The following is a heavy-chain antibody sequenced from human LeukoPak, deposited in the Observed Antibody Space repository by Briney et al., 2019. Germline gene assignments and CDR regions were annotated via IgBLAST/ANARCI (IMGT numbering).Heavy chain of an antibody. D-gene: IGHD4-23*01. Sequence: GGSLRLSCAASRFTFSSYSMNWVRQAPGKGLEWVSSISSSSSYIYYADSVKGRFTISRDNAKNSLYLQMNSLRAEDTAVYYCARDLNGGGGLDYWGQGTLVTVSS. CDR3: ARDLNGGGGLDY. CDR2: ISSSSSYI. CDR1: RFTFSSYS. J-gene: IGHJ4*02. V-gene: IGHV3-21*01.